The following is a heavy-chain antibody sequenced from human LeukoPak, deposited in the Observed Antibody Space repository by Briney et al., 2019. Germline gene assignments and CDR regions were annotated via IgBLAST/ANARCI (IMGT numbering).Heavy chain of an antibody. Sequence: GGSLRLFCAASALTFSTHCMSWVRQPPGKVLEWISTTGGSGGSTYYADSVKGRFTISRDNSHNTLYLQMNSLRGEDTAVYYYAKRGLGTNALPPFGGDKCYFDSWGQGTLVSVSS. D-gene: IGHD2-8*01. CDR3: AKRGLGTNALPPFGGDKCYFDS. J-gene: IGHJ4*02. V-gene: IGHV3-23*01. CDR1: ALTFSTHC. CDR2: TGGSGGST.